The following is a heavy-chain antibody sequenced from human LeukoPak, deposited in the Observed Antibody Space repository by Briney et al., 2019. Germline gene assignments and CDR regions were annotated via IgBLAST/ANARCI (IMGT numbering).Heavy chain of an antibody. CDR3: ARGRKWFDP. Sequence: SETLSLTCIVSDASISDSYWSWIRQPPAKGLEWIGYMYNSGSTNYNPSLKSRVTISVDTSKSHFSLKLSSLTAADTAVYYCARGRKWFDPWGQGILVTVSS. J-gene: IGHJ5*02. CDR2: MYNSGST. CDR1: DASISDSY. V-gene: IGHV4-59*01.